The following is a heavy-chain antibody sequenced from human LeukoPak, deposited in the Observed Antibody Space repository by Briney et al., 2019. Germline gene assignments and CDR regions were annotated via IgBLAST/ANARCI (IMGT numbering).Heavy chain of an antibody. CDR1: GYTFTGYY. V-gene: IGHV1-2*02. CDR2: INPNSGGA. Sequence: ASVKVSCKASGYTFTGYYMHWVRQAPGQGLEWMGWINPNSGGANYAQKFQGRVTMTRDTSISTAYMELSRLRSDDTAVYYCAREGAVAGTDGYYYYMDVWGKGTTVTVSS. J-gene: IGHJ6*03. D-gene: IGHD6-19*01. CDR3: AREGAVAGTDGYYYYMDV.